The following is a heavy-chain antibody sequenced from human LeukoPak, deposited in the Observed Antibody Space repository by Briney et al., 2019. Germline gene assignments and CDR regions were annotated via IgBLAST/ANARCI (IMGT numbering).Heavy chain of an antibody. CDR2: IYTSGST. D-gene: IGHD3-22*01. CDR1: GGSISCYY. J-gene: IGHJ4*02. CDR3: ARGESYYDSSGYYYFDY. Sequence: SETLSLTCTVSGGSISCYYWSWLRQPAGKGLVWIGRIYTSGSTNYNPSLKSRVTMSVDTSKNQFSLKLSSVTSADTAVYYCARGESYYDSSGYYYFDYGRQGTLVTVTS. V-gene: IGHV4-4*07.